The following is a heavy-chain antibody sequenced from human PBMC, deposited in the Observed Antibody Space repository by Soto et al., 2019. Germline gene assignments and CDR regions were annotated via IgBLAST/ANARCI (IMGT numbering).Heavy chain of an antibody. V-gene: IGHV3-7*01. CDR2: IKPDGSAT. D-gene: IGHD2-2*01. CDR3: ARESSTYYGMDV. Sequence: EVQLVESGGGLVQPGGSLRLSCAVSGFTFGSYWMNWVRLIPGKGLEWVAYIKPDGSATYYVDSVKGRFTISRDNAKNSLYLQMNSLRAEDTAVYYCARESSTYYGMDVWGQGTTVTVSS. CDR1: GFTFGSYW. J-gene: IGHJ6*02.